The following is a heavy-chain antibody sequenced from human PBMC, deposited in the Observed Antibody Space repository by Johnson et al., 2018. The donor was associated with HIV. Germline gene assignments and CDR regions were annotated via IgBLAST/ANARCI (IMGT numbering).Heavy chain of an antibody. J-gene: IGHJ3*02. CDR1: GFTFSSYA. D-gene: IGHD3-22*01. CDR3: ARAREVYYLDAFDI. V-gene: IGHV3-23*04. CDR2: ISGSGGTT. Sequence: VQLVESGGGLVQPGGSLRLSCAASGFTFSSYAMSWVRQAPGKGLEWVSSISGSGGTTYYADSVQGRFTISRDNAKNSLYLQMNSLRAEDTAVYYCARAREVYYLDAFDIWGQGTMVTVSS.